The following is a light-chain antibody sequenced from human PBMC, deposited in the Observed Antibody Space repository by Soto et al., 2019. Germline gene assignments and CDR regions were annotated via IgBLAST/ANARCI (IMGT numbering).Light chain of an antibody. CDR2: DAS. CDR3: QQRSNWPDA. CDR1: QSLINF. J-gene: IGKJ5*01. V-gene: IGKV3-11*01. Sequence: IVLTQSPATLSLSSGERATLSCRASQSLINFVAWYQHKPGQPPRLLIYDASKRATGIPTRFSGSGSGTDFTLTISSLQPEDFAVYYCQQRSNWPDAFGQGTRLEI.